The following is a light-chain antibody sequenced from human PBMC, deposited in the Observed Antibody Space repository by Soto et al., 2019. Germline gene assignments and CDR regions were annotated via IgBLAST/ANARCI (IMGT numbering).Light chain of an antibody. Sequence: EIALTQSPCTVSSSTGEGATLSCRVSQSIRSNLAWYQQRPGQAPRLLIYGASSRATGIPDRFSGSGSGTDFTLTISSLQSEDFAVYYCQQYDKWPWTFGQGTKVDIK. V-gene: IGKV3D-15*01. CDR2: GAS. J-gene: IGKJ1*01. CDR1: QSIRSN. CDR3: QQYDKWPWT.